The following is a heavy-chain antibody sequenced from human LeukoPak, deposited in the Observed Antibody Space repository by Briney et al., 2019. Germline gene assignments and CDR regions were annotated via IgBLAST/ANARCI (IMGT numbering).Heavy chain of an antibody. CDR3: ARDDLYGDYAFDI. D-gene: IGHD4-17*01. CDR1: GFTFSSYS. V-gene: IGHV3-21*01. J-gene: IGHJ3*02. CDR2: ISSSSSYI. Sequence: GGSLRLSCAASGFTFSSYSMNWVRQAPGKGLEWVSSISSSSSYIYYADSVKGRFTISRDNAKNSLYLQMNSLRDEDTAVYYCARDDLYGDYAFDIWGQGTMVTVSS.